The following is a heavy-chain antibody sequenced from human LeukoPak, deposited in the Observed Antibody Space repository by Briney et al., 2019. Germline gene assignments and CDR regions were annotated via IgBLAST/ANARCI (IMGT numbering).Heavy chain of an antibody. CDR1: GYIFSTYG. CDR3: TRAPPGMTMMTDY. V-gene: IGHV1-18*01. Sequence: GASVKVSCKASGYIFSTYGINWVRQAPGQGLEWMGWISAYNGDTNYAQNVQDRVTMTTDTSTNTAYMELRSLRSDDTAVYYCTRAPPGMTMMTDYWGQGTLVTVSS. D-gene: IGHD3-22*01. CDR2: ISAYNGDT. J-gene: IGHJ4*02.